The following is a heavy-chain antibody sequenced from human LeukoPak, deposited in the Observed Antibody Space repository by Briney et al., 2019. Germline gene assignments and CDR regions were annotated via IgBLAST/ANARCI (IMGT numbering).Heavy chain of an antibody. CDR3: ARDGYSGNDGI. Sequence: SETLSLTCTVSGGSISSYYWSWIRQPPGKGLEWIGYIYYSGRTNYNPSLKSRVTISVDTSKNQFSLKLSSVTAADTAVYYCARDGYSGNDGIWGQGTLVTVSS. D-gene: IGHD5-12*01. CDR1: GGSISSYY. CDR2: IYYSGRT. V-gene: IGHV4-59*01. J-gene: IGHJ4*02.